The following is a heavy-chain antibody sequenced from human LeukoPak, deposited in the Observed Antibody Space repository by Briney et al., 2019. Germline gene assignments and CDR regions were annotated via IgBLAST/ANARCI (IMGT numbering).Heavy chain of an antibody. Sequence: GGSLRLSCAASGFSFDDYAIHWVRQVPGKGLEWISVISGDDGSTHYADFVKGRFTISRDNSKNSLFLQMNSLRTEDTALYYCAKGYYYGSGSYLPVDHWGQGTLVTVSS. V-gene: IGHV3-43*02. D-gene: IGHD3-10*01. CDR1: GFSFDDYA. CDR3: AKGYYYGSGSYLPVDH. CDR2: ISGDDGST. J-gene: IGHJ4*02.